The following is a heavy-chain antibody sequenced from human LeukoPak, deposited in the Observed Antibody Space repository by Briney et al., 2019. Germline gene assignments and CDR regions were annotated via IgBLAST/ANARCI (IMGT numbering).Heavy chain of an antibody. D-gene: IGHD6-19*01. CDR1: RFTFSSYA. V-gene: IGHV3-30-3*01. Sequence: PGGSLRLSCAASRFTFSSYAMHWVRQAPGKGLEWVAVISYDGSNKYYADSVKGRFTISRDNSKNTLYLQMNSLRAEDTAVYYCARGYSSGWSLVDWFDPWGQGTPVTVSS. CDR2: ISYDGSNK. CDR3: ARGYSSGWSLVDWFDP. J-gene: IGHJ5*02.